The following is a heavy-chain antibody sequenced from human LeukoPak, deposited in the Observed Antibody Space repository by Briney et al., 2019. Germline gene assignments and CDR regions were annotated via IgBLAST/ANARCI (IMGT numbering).Heavy chain of an antibody. J-gene: IGHJ4*02. CDR2: IYTSGST. V-gene: IGHV4-4*07. CDR1: GGAISDYY. D-gene: IGHD4-17*01. Sequence: SETLSLTCTVSGGAISDYYWSWLRQPAGKGLEWVGRIYTSGSTNYNPSLKSRVTMSVDTSKNQFSLKLSSVTAADTAVYYCARLNRDGVTTVTHALYFDSCGQGTLVTVSS. CDR3: ARLNRDGVTTVTHALYFDS.